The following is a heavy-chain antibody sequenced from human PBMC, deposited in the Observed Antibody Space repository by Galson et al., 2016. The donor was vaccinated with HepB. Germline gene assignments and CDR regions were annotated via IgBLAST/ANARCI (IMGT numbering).Heavy chain of an antibody. CDR1: GYTFTNYD. CDR3: ARGIRNLLYPDY. CDR2: MNPSSAIT. V-gene: IGHV1-8*01. Sequence: SVKVSCKASGYTFTNYDITWVRQAPGQGLEWMGWMNPSSAITGYAQKFRGRVTMTRDTSISTAFMELSSLTSEDTAIYYCARGIRNLLYPDYWAQGTLVTVSS. D-gene: IGHD1-14*01. J-gene: IGHJ4*02.